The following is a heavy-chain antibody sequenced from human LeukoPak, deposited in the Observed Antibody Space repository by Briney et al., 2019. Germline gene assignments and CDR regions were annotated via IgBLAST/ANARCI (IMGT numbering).Heavy chain of an antibody. CDR1: GGSFSGYY. J-gene: IGHJ6*03. V-gene: IGHV4-34*01. CDR3: ARGLGSLGPYYYYYMDV. D-gene: IGHD3-16*01. Sequence: SETLSLTCAVYGGSFSGYYWSWIRQPPGKGLEWIGEINHSGSTNYNPSLKSRVTISVDTSKNQFSLKLSSVTAADTAVYYCARGLGSLGPYYYYYMDVWGKGTTVTVSS. CDR2: INHSGST.